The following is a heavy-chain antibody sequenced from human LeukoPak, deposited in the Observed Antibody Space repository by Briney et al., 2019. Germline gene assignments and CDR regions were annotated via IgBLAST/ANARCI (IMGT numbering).Heavy chain of an antibody. V-gene: IGHV3-15*01. Sequence: GGSLRLSCAASGFTFSNAWMSWVRQAPGKGLEWVGRIKSKPDGGTTDYAAPVKGRFTISRDDSKNTLYLQMNSLKTEDTAVYYCTTDAPFTIFGVTPDYWGQGTLVTVSS. CDR3: TTDAPFTIFGVTPDY. CDR1: GFTFSNAW. J-gene: IGHJ4*02. CDR2: IKSKPDGGTT. D-gene: IGHD3-3*01.